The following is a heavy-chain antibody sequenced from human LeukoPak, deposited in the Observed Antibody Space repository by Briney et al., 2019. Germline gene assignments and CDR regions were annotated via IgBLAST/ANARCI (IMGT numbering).Heavy chain of an antibody. V-gene: IGHV1-2*02. J-gene: IGHJ5*02. Sequence: ASVKVSCKTSGYSFTDYYMHWVRQAPGQGLEWMGWINPNSGGTSAAQKFQGRVTMTRDTSITTVYMEVSWLTSDDTAIYYCARADRLHGGSYLIGPWGQGTLVTVSS. CDR1: GYSFTDYY. CDR3: ARADRLHGGSYLIGP. D-gene: IGHD2-21*01. CDR2: INPNSGGT.